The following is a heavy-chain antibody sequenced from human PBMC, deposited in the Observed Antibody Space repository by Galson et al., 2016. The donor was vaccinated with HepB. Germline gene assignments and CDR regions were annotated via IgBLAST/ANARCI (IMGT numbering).Heavy chain of an antibody. V-gene: IGHV6-1*01. J-gene: IGHJ4*02. D-gene: IGHD5-18*01. CDR1: GDSVSSNSAA. Sequence: CAISGDSVSSNSAAWNWIRQSPSRGLEWLGRTYYRSNWINEYAVSVKGRITIKSDTSKNQFSLQLNSVTPEDTAVYYCARGRYSSRRFDFWGQGTLVTVSS. CDR3: ARGRYSSRRFDF. CDR2: TYYRSNWIN.